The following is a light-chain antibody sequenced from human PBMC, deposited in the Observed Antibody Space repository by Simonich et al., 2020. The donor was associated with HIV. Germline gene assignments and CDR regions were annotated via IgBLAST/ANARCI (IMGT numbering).Light chain of an antibody. CDR1: QSVSSN. J-gene: IGKJ2*01. Sequence: EIVMTQSTATLSVSPGERATLSCRASQSVSSNLAWDQQKPGQAPRLLIDGASTRATGIPARFSGSGSGTEFTLTISSLQSEDFAVYYCQQYNNWPPYTFGQGTKLEIK. CDR3: QQYNNWPPYT. V-gene: IGKV3-15*01. CDR2: GAS.